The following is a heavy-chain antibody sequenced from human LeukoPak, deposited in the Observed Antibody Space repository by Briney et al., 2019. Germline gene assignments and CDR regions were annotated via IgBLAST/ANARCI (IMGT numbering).Heavy chain of an antibody. CDR1: GFTFGDYA. CDR2: ISSSSSTI. CDR3: AELGITMIGGV. D-gene: IGHD3-10*02. J-gene: IGHJ6*04. V-gene: IGHV3-48*03. Sequence: GGSLRLSCTASGFTFGDYAMNWVRQAPGKGLEWVSYISSSSSTIYYADSVKGRFTISRGNAKNSLYLQMNSLRAEDTAVYYCAELGITMIGGVWGKGTTVTISS.